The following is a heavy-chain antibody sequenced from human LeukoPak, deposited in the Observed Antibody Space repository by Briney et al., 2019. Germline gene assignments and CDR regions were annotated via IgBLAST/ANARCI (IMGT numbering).Heavy chain of an antibody. Sequence: GGSLRLSCAASGFTVSTNYMSWVRQAPGMGLEWVSVIYSGGSTKYADSVKGRFTISRDNSKNTLYLQMNSLRAEDTAVYYCASEASRDGYNDAFDIWGQGTMVTVSS. CDR3: ASEASRDGYNDAFDI. CDR2: IYSGGST. D-gene: IGHD5-24*01. J-gene: IGHJ3*02. V-gene: IGHV3-53*01. CDR1: GFTVSTNY.